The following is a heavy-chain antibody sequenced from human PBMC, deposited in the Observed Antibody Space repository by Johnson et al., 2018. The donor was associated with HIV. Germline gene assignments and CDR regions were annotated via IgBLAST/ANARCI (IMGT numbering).Heavy chain of an antibody. CDR3: ARDLVRASHAFDI. D-gene: IGHD2-8*02. J-gene: IGHJ3*02. Sequence: VQLVESGGGVVQPGRSLKLSCAASGFTFDDYAMYWVRQGPGKGLEWVSGISWNSGSIGYADSVKGRFTISRDNANNSLYLQMNSLRAEDTAFYYCARDLVRASHAFDIWGQGTMVTVSS. V-gene: IGHV3-9*01. CDR2: ISWNSGSI. CDR1: GFTFDDYA.